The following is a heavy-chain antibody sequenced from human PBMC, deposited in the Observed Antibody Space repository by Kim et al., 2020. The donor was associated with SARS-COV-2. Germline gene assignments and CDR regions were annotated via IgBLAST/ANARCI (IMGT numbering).Heavy chain of an antibody. J-gene: IGHJ6*02. CDR1: GGSISSYY. D-gene: IGHD3-10*01. V-gene: IGHV4-59*13. CDR2: IYYSGST. Sequence: SETLSLTCTVSGGSISSYYWSWIRQPPGKGLEWIGYIYYSGSTNYNPSLKSRVTISVDTSKNQFSLKLSSVTAADTAVYYCARVRHGSGSYCMDVWGQGTTVTVSS. CDR3: ARVRHGSGSYCMDV.